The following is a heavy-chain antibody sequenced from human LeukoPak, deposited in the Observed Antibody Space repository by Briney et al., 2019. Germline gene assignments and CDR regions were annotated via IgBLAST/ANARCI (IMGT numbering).Heavy chain of an antibody. CDR1: GFTFSSYG. CDR3: AKVAGYSYVGVYYFDY. Sequence: GGSLRLSCAASGFTFSSYGMSWVRQAPGKGLEWVSVISGSGGSTYYADSVKGRFTISRDNSKNTLYLQMNSLRAEDTAVYYCAKVAGYSYVGVYYFDYWGQGTLVTVSS. V-gene: IGHV3-23*01. D-gene: IGHD5-18*01. J-gene: IGHJ4*02. CDR2: ISGSGGST.